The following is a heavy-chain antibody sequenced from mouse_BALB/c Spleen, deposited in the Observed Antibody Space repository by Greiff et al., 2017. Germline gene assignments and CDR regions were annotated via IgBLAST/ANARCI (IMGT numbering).Heavy chain of an antibody. D-gene: IGHD1-1*01. CDR1: GFNIKDTY. J-gene: IGHJ2*01. Sequence: VQLQQSGAELVKPGASVKLTCTASGFNIKDTYMHWVKQRPEQGLEWIGRIDPANGNTKYDPKFQGKATITADTSSNTAYLQLSSLTSEDTAVYYCARENYYGSSLDYWGQGTTLTVSS. CDR2: IDPANGNT. CDR3: ARENYYGSSLDY. V-gene: IGHV14-3*02.